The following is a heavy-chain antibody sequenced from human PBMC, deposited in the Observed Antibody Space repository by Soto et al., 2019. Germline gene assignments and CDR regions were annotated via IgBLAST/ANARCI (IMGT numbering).Heavy chain of an antibody. CDR2: ISGGGDGT. D-gene: IGHD2-8*01. Sequence: EVQLLESGGGLVQPGGSLRLSCAASGFTFINYAMIWVRQAPGKGLEWVSTISGGGDGTYYADSVKGHFTISRDNSKNTLYLQMNSLRAEDTAIYYCAKKGPGSLKTFCSNSDCHYAFDLWGQGTVVTVSS. V-gene: IGHV3-23*01. CDR3: AKKGPGSLKTFCSNSDCHYAFDL. CDR1: GFTFINYA. J-gene: IGHJ3*01.